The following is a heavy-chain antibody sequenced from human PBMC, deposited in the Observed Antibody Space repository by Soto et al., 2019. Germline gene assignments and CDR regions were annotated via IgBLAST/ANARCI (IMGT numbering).Heavy chain of an antibody. CDR1: GYSFTSYW. CDR2: IDPSDSYT. J-gene: IGHJ3*02. Sequence: PGESLKISCKGSGYSFTSYWISWVRQMPGKGLERMGRIDPSDSYTNYSPSFQGHVTISADKSISTAYLQWSSLKASDIAMYYCARAPIFGVVLGAFDIWGQGTMVTVSS. CDR3: ARAPIFGVVLGAFDI. D-gene: IGHD3-3*01. V-gene: IGHV5-10-1*01.